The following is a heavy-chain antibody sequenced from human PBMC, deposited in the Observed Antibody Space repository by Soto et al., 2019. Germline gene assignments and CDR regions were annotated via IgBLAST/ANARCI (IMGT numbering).Heavy chain of an antibody. CDR2: ISGSGEST. Sequence: GGSLRLSCAASGFTFSSYAMTWVRQAPGKGLEWVSAISGSGESTYYSDSVKGRFTISRDNSKNMVYLQMNNLRAEDTALYYCAKDRVFYGDFFDYWGQGTVVTVSS. D-gene: IGHD4-17*01. CDR1: GFTFSSYA. V-gene: IGHV3-23*01. CDR3: AKDRVFYGDFFDY. J-gene: IGHJ4*02.